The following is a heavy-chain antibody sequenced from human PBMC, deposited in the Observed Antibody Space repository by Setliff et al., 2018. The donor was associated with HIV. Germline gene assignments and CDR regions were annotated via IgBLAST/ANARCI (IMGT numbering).Heavy chain of an antibody. D-gene: IGHD3-22*01. CDR3: ARGYYDSRGYYYPFDY. CDR2: ISSRSTYI. Sequence: GGSLRLSCAASRFTFSSYSMNWVRQAPGKGLEWVSSISSRSTYIYYADSVKGRFTISRDNAKNSLYLQMNSLRAEDTAVYYCARGYYDSRGYYYPFDYWGQGTLVTVSS. V-gene: IGHV3-21*01. J-gene: IGHJ4*02. CDR1: RFTFSSYS.